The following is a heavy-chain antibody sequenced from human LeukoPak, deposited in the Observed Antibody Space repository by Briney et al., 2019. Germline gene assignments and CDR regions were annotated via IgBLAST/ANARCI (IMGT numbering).Heavy chain of an antibody. Sequence: GGSLRLSCAASGFTFSSYWMSWVRQAPGKGLEWVANSKQDASDKYYVDSVKGRFTISRDNSKNTLYLQMNSLRAEDTAVYYCAKSGYNRFDYWGQGTLVTVSS. CDR2: SKQDASDK. CDR1: GFTFSSYW. J-gene: IGHJ4*02. D-gene: IGHD5-24*01. V-gene: IGHV3-7*03. CDR3: AKSGYNRFDY.